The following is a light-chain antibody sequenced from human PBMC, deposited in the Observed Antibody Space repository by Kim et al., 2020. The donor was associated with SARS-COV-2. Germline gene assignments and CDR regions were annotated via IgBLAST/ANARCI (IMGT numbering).Light chain of an antibody. CDR3: QAWDSSTAVV. CDR1: KLGNEY. CDR2: QDS. V-gene: IGLV3-1*01. Sequence: SYELTQPPSVSVSPGQTASITCSGDKLGNEYASWYQHKPGQSPVLVIYQDSRRPSGIPERFSGSNSGNTATLTISGTQTMDEADYYCQAWDSSTAVVFGG. J-gene: IGLJ2*01.